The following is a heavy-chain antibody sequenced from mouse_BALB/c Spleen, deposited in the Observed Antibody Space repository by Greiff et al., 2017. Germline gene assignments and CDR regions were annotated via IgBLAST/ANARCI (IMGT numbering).Heavy chain of an antibody. CDR2: IWAGGST. CDR1: GFSLTSYG. V-gene: IGHV2-9*02. D-gene: IGHD2-13*01. Sequence: VNVVESGPGLVAPSQSLSITCTVSGFSLTSYGVHWVRQPPGKGMEWLGVIWAGGSTNYNSALMSRLSISKDNSKSQVFLKMNSLQTDDTAMYSSARERVSVTLYFDSGGQGTTLTDSS. J-gene: IGHJ2*01. CDR3: ARERVSVTLYFDS.